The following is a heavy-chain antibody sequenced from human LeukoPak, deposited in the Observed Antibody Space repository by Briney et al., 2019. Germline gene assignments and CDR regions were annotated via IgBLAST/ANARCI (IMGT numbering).Heavy chain of an antibody. J-gene: IGHJ4*02. V-gene: IGHV4-34*01. CDR2: IDHSGGT. CDR3: ARVFRYYFDY. D-gene: IGHD1-14*01. CDR1: GGSFGGNY. Sequence: SETLSLTCGVYGGSFGGNYWTWIRQPPGKGLEWIGEIDHSGGTDYNPSLKSRVTISVDTSKNQFSLNLNSVTAADTAVYYCARVFRYYFDYWGQGTLVTVSS.